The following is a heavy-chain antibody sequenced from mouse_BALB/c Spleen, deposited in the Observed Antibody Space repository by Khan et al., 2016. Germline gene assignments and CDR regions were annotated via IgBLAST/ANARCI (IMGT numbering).Heavy chain of an antibody. CDR2: INTETGEP. V-gene: IGHV9-2-1*01. D-gene: IGHD1-1*01. CDR1: GYTFTDYS. Sequence: QIQLVQSGPELKKPGETVKISCKASGYTFTDYSMHWVKQAPGKGLKWMGWINTETGEPTYADDFKGRFAFSLETSASTAYLEFNNLKNEDTATYFCARSTVVARNYYAMDYWGQGTSVTVSS. J-gene: IGHJ4*01. CDR3: ARSTVVARNYYAMDY.